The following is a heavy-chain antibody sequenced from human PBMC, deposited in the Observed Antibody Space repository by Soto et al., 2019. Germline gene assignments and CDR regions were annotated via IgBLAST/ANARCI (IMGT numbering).Heavy chain of an antibody. J-gene: IGHJ4*02. V-gene: IGHV3-9*01. CDR2: ISWNSGSI. CDR3: AKGHNWNSPPSDY. CDR1: GFTFDDYA. D-gene: IGHD1-7*01. Sequence: EVQLVESGGGLVQPGRSLRLSCAASGFTFDDYAMHWVRQAPGKGLEWVSGISWNSGSIGYADSVKGRFTISRDNAKNSLYLQMNSLRAEDTALYHCAKGHNWNSPPSDYWGQGTLVTVSS.